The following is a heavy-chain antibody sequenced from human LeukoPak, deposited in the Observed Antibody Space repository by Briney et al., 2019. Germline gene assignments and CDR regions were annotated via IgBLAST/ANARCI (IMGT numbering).Heavy chain of an antibody. Sequence: GGSLRLSCAASGFTFSNYAMSWVRQTPGKGLDWVSAISGIGGSTYYADSVKGRFTIARDHSKNTLYLQMHSLRADDTALYYCAKDPLRYYDSPGENWFDPWGQGTLVTVSS. CDR1: GFTFSNYA. J-gene: IGHJ5*02. CDR3: AKDPLRYYDSPGENWFDP. CDR2: ISGIGGST. V-gene: IGHV3-23*01. D-gene: IGHD3-22*01.